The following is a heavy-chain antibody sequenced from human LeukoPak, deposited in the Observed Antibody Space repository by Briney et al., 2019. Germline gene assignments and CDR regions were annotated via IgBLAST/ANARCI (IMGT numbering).Heavy chain of an antibody. CDR1: GFTFSSYW. CDR3: ARLSIAAAGADY. Sequence: GGSLRLSCAASGFTFSSYWMNWARQAPGKGLEWVASINHNGNVNYYVDSVKGRFTISRDNAKNSLYLQMNSLRAEDTAVYYCARLSIAAAGADYWGQGTLVTVSS. D-gene: IGHD6-13*01. V-gene: IGHV3-7*01. J-gene: IGHJ4*02. CDR2: INHNGNVN.